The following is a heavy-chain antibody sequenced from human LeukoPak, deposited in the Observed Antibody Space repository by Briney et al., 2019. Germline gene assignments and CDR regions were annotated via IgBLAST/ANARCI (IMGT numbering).Heavy chain of an antibody. D-gene: IGHD3-22*01. CDR1: GGSISCSSYY. V-gene: IGHV4-61*02. J-gene: IGHJ5*02. Sequence: PSETLSLTCTVSGGSISCSSYYWSSIRQPAGKGLEWIGRIYTSGSTNYNPSLKSRVTISVDTSKNQFSLKLSSVTAADTAVYYCARGPAYYYDSSGYYYFDPWGQGTLVTVSS. CDR2: IYTSGST. CDR3: ARGPAYYYDSSGYYYFDP.